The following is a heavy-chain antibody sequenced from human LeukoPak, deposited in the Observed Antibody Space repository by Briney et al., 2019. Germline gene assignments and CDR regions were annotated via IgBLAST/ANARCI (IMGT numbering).Heavy chain of an antibody. Sequence: SETLSLTRAVSGGSISSRNWWSWVRQPPGKGLEWIGEIYHSGSSNYNPSLKSRVTISVDKSKNQFSLILNSVTAADTAVYYCAKVGSGSWYDYWGQGTLVTVSS. D-gene: IGHD6-13*01. V-gene: IGHV4-4*02. CDR2: IYHSGSS. J-gene: IGHJ4*02. CDR1: GGSISSRNW. CDR3: AKVGSGSWYDY.